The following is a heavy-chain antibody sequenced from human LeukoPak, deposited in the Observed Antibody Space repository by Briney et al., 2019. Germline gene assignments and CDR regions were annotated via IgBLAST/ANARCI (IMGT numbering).Heavy chain of an antibody. CDR3: ARDSVVVPAAAYYYYMDV. CDR1: GYTFTSYG. D-gene: IGHD2-2*01. Sequence: ASVKVSCKASGYTFTSYGITWVRQAPGQGRDWMGWSSAYNGNTNYAQKLQGRVTMTTDTSTSTAYMELRSLRSDDTAVYYCARDSVVVPAAAYYYYMDVWGRGTTVTVSS. V-gene: IGHV1-18*01. J-gene: IGHJ6*03. CDR2: SSAYNGNT.